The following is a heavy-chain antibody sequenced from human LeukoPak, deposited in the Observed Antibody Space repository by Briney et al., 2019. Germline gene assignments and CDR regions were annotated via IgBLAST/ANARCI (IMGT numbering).Heavy chain of an antibody. Sequence: SETVSLPCTVSGGPIISSSYYWGWIRQPPGKGLEWIGSIYYSGSTYYNPSLKSRVTISVDTSKNQFSLKLSSVTAADTAVYYCARLGYSSDWFDPWGQGTLVTVSS. J-gene: IGHJ5*02. CDR3: ARLGYSSDWFDP. V-gene: IGHV4-39*01. CDR1: GGPIISSSYY. D-gene: IGHD6-25*01. CDR2: IYYSGST.